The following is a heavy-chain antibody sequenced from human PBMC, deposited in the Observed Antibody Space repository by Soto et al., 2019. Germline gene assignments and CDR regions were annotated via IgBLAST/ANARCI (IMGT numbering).Heavy chain of an antibody. V-gene: IGHV1-8*01. CDR1: GYTFTSYD. J-gene: IGHJ4*02. CDR2: MNPNSGNT. Sequence: ASVKVSCKASGYTFTSYDINWVRQATGQGLEWMGWMNPNSGNTGYAQKFQGRVTMTRNTSISTAYMELSSLRSEDTAVYYCARGRAYYDILTGYYHFDYWGQGTLVTVSS. CDR3: ARGRAYYDILTGYYHFDY. D-gene: IGHD3-9*01.